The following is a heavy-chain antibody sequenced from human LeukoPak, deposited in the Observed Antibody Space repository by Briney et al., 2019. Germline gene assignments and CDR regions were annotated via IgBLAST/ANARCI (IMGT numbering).Heavy chain of an antibody. J-gene: IGHJ4*02. Sequence: GGSLRLSCAASGFTFDDYAMHWVRQAPGKGLEWVSLISGEGASSYYADSVKGRFTISRDNSKNSLYLQMNSLRTEDTALYYCAKAASSNWNHDYWGQGTLVTVSS. CDR3: AKAASSNWNHDY. V-gene: IGHV3-43*02. CDR1: GFTFDDYA. D-gene: IGHD1-1*01. CDR2: ISGEGASS.